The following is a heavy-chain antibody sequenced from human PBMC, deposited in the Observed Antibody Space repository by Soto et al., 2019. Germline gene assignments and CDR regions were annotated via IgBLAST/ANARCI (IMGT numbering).Heavy chain of an antibody. J-gene: IGHJ4*02. CDR2: ISDSGGST. V-gene: IGHV3-23*01. Sequence: EVQLLDSGGGLVQPGGSLRLSCAASGFTFSTYAMSWVRQAPGKRLEWVSTISDSGGSTYYADSVKGRFTISRDNSKNTLYLQMNSLRAEDTAVYYCAKRPLKFSGSYFDYWGQGTLVTVSS. CDR3: AKRPLKFSGSYFDY. D-gene: IGHD1-26*01. CDR1: GFTFSTYA.